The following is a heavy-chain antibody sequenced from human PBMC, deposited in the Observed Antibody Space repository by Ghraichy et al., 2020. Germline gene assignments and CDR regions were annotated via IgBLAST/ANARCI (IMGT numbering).Heavy chain of an antibody. CDR3: ARDREHCCHGGCYKSFDD. J-gene: IGHJ4*02. V-gene: IGHV1-69*04. Sequence: SVKVSCKASGGTFNNDGINWVRQAPGQGPEWMGRIIPMLDAPNCAQKFQDRVTITADKSTSTAYMELSSLRSEDTAVYYCARDREHCCHGGCYKSFDDWGQGALVTVSS. D-gene: IGHD2-2*02. CDR1: GGTFNNDG. CDR2: IIPMLDAP.